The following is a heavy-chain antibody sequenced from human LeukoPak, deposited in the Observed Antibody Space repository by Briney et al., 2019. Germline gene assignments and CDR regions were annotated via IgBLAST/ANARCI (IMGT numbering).Heavy chain of an antibody. CDR1: GGSISSSRYY. J-gene: IGHJ4*02. Sequence: PSETLSLTCTVSGGSISSSRYYWGWIRQPPGKGLEWIGSIYYSGSTYYNPSLKSRVTISVDKSKNQFSLKLSSVTAADTAVYYCARGEYSYGLTLDYWGQGTLVTVSS. D-gene: IGHD5-18*01. CDR3: ARGEYSYGLTLDY. V-gene: IGHV4-39*07. CDR2: IYYSGST.